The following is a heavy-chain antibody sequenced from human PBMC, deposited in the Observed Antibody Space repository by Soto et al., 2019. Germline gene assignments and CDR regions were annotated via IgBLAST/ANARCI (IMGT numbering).Heavy chain of an antibody. J-gene: IGHJ4*02. V-gene: IGHV2-70*01. D-gene: IGHD3-22*01. CDR3: ARIRDSSGYYTPNYYFDY. Sequence: SGPTLVNPTQTLTLTCTFSGFSLSTSGMCVSWIRQPPGKALEWLALIDWDDDKYYSTSLKTRLTISKDTSKNQVVLTMTNMDPVDTATYYCARIRDSSGYYTPNYYFDYWGQGTLVTSPQ. CDR1: GFSLSTSGMC. CDR2: IDWDDDK.